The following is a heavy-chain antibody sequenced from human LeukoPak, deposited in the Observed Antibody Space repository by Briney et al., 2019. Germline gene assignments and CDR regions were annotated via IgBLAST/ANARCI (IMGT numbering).Heavy chain of an antibody. D-gene: IGHD5-24*01. Sequence: SETLSLTCTVSGGSISSSSYYWGWIRQPPGKGLEWIGSIYYSGSTYYNPSLKSRVTISVDTSRNQFSLKLSSVTAADTAVYYCARERGSLATIRFDYWGQGTLVTVSS. CDR1: GGSISSSSYY. CDR2: IYYSGST. V-gene: IGHV4-39*07. J-gene: IGHJ4*02. CDR3: ARERGSLATIRFDY.